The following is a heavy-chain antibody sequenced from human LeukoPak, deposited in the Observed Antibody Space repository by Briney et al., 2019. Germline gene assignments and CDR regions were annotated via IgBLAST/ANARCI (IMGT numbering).Heavy chain of an antibody. CDR1: GGSISIYY. Sequence: SETLSLTCTVSGGSISIYYWSWIRQPPGKGLEWIGYIHYSGSTNYNPSLKSRVTISVDTSKNQFSLKLSSVTAADTAVYYCARERKSWNYAAYYFDYWGQGTLVTVSS. J-gene: IGHJ4*02. CDR2: IHYSGST. CDR3: ARERKSWNYAAYYFDY. V-gene: IGHV4-59*12. D-gene: IGHD1-7*01.